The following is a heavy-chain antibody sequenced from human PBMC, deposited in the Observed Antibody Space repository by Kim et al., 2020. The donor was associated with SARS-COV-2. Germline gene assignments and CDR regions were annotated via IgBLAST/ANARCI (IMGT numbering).Heavy chain of an antibody. CDR3: ARCTVAAAGEGFDY. J-gene: IGHJ4*02. CDR1: GYSFTTYG. Sequence: ASVKVSCKTSGYSFTTYGITGVRQAPGQGLEWVGWITTYSGSTDYAQKFQGRVSITRDTAAGTVYMDLSSLRADDTAVYYCARCTVAAAGEGFDYWGQGTLVTVSS. V-gene: IGHV1-18*04. D-gene: IGHD6-13*01. CDR2: ITTYSGST.